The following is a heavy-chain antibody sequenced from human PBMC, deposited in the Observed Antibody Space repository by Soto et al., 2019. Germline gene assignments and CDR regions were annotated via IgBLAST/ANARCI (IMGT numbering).Heavy chain of an antibody. Sequence: QVQLQESGPGLVKPSQTLSLTCTVSGGSISSGGYFWSWIRQHPGKGLEWIGDINYSGSTYSNPSLKSRVTISVDPSKNPFSLKLSSLTAADPAVYYCARDILLWFGELPPRAHDAFDIWGQGTMVTVSS. CDR2: INYSGST. V-gene: IGHV4-31*03. CDR1: GGSISSGGYF. CDR3: ARDILLWFGELPPRAHDAFDI. J-gene: IGHJ3*02. D-gene: IGHD3-10*01.